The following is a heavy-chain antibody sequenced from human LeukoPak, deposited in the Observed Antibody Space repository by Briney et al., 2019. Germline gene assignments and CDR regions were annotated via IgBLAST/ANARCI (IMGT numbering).Heavy chain of an antibody. J-gene: IGHJ6*02. V-gene: IGHV4-59*01. CDR1: GGSISSYY. CDR3: ARAQAGYYYYGMDV. Sequence: SETLSLTCTVSGGSISSYYWSWIRQPPGKGLEWIGYIYYSGSTNYNPSLKSRVTISVVTSKNQFSLKLSSVTAADTAVYYCARAQAGYYYYGMDVWGQGTTVTVSS. D-gene: IGHD1-14*01. CDR2: IYYSGST.